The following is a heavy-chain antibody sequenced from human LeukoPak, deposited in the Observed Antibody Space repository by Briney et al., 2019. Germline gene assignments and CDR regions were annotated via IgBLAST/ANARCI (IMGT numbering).Heavy chain of an antibody. J-gene: IGHJ4*02. CDR3: AKETSSSFDH. D-gene: IGHD6-6*01. CDR2: ISNSGGST. Sequence: GGSLRLSCAASGFTVSSNYMNWVRQAPGKGLEWVSGISNSGGSTYYADSVKGRFTISRDNSKNTLYLQMNSLRAEDTAVYYCAKETSSSFDHWGQGTLVTVSS. V-gene: IGHV3-23*01. CDR1: GFTVSSNY.